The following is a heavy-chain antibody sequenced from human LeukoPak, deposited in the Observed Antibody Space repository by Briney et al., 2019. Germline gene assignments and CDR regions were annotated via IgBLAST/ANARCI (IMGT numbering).Heavy chain of an antibody. V-gene: IGHV4-30-2*01. CDR1: GGSISSGGYS. CDR3: ARHAIQHYFDY. Sequence: KTSQTLSLTCAVSGGSISSGGYSWSWIRQPPGKGLEWIGYIYHGGSTNSNPSLKSRVTMSVDRSKNQFSLKLSSATAADTAVYYCARHAIQHYFDYWGQGTLVTVSS. CDR2: IYHGGST. D-gene: IGHD2-2*01. J-gene: IGHJ4*02.